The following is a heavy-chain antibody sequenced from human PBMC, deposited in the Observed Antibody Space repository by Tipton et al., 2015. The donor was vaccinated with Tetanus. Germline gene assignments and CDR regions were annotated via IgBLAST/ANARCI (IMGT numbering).Heavy chain of an antibody. V-gene: IGHV4-31*03. D-gene: IGHD2-8*01. CDR2: INHSGRT. J-gene: IGHJ4*02. CDR1: GGSISSGGYY. CDR3: APNDADAH. Sequence: TLSLTCTVSGGSISSGGYYWSWIRQHPGKGLEWIGEINHSGRTNYNPSLKSRVTISIDTSKNQFSLRLSSVTAADTAVYYCAPNDADAHWGQGTLVTVSS.